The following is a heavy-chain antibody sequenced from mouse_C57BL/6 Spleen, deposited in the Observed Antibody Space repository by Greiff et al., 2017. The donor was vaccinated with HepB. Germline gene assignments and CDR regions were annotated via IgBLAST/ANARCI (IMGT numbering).Heavy chain of an antibody. CDR1: GYTFTSYW. D-gene: IGHD2-4*01. J-gene: IGHJ3*01. V-gene: IGHV1-69*01. CDR2: IDPSDSYT. CDR3: ARSGADYSWFAY. Sequence: QVQLQQPEAELVMPGASVKLSCKASGYTFTSYWMHWVKQRPGQGLEWIGEIDPSDSYTNYNQKFKGKSTLTVDKSSSTAYMQLSSLTSEDSAVYYCARSGADYSWFAYWGQGTLVTVSA.